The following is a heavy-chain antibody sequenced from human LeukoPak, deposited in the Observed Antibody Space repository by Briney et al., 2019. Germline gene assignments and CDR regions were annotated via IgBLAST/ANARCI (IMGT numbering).Heavy chain of an antibody. J-gene: IGHJ4*02. CDR3: ARGVAAAGIPH. CDR1: GYSISSGYY. CDR2: IYHSGST. D-gene: IGHD6-13*01. Sequence: PSETLSLTCTVSGYSISSGYYWGWIRPPPGKGLEWIGSIYHSGSTYYNPSLKSRVTISVDTSKNQFSLNLSSVIAADTAVYYCARGVAAAGIPHWGQGTLVTVSS. V-gene: IGHV4-38-2*02.